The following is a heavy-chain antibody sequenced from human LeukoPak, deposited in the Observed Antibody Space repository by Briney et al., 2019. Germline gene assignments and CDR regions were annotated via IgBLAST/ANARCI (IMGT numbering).Heavy chain of an antibody. CDR1: GGSFSGYY. CDR2: INHSGST. J-gene: IGHJ5*02. D-gene: IGHD6-6*01. CDR3: ARPTSIAAVDNWFDP. Sequence: SETLSLTCAVYGGSFSGYYWSWIRQPPGKGLEWIGEINHSGSTNYNPSLKSRVTISVDTSKNQFSLKLSSVTAADTAVYYCARPTSIAAVDNWFDPWGQGTLVTVSS. V-gene: IGHV4-34*01.